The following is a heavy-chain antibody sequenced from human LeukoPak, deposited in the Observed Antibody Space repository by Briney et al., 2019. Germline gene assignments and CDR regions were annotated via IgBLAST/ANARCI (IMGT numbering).Heavy chain of an antibody. CDR2: MNPNSGNT. D-gene: IGHD3-3*01. Sequence: ASVKVSCKASGYTFTSYDINWVRQATGQGLEWMGWMNPNSGNTGYAQKFQGRVTMTRNTSISTAYMELSSLRSEDTAVYYCARVPVRFLEWLLNYYYYGMDVWGQGTTVTVSS. J-gene: IGHJ6*02. CDR3: ARVPVRFLEWLLNYYYYGMDV. V-gene: IGHV1-8*01. CDR1: GYTFTSYD.